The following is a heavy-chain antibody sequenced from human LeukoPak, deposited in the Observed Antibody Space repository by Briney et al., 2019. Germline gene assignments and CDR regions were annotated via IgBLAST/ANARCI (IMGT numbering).Heavy chain of an antibody. CDR2: INQAGSEK. J-gene: IGHJ5*02. V-gene: IGHV3-7*05. CDR3: ARAIAAKTNWFDP. D-gene: IGHD2-15*01. Sequence: PGRSLRLSCAGSGFTFSTYCMSWVRQAPGTGLQWVAKINQAGSEKYHVDAVKGRFTISRDNAKNSLSLQMNSLRAEDTAVYYCARAIAAKTNWFDPWGQGTLVTVSS. CDR1: GFTFSTYC.